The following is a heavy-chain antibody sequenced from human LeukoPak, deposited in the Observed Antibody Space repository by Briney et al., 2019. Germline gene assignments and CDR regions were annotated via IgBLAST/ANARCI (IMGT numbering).Heavy chain of an antibody. J-gene: IGHJ4*02. CDR2: ISGSGGST. CDR1: GFTFSSYA. V-gene: IGHV3-23*01. CDR3: ARDDYDSSGYYFDY. D-gene: IGHD3-22*01. Sequence: GGSLRLSCAASGFTFSSYAMSWVRQAPGKGLEWVSAISGSGGSTYYADSVKGRFTISRDNSKNTLYLQMNSLRAEDTAVYYCARDDYDSSGYYFDYWGQGTLVTVSS.